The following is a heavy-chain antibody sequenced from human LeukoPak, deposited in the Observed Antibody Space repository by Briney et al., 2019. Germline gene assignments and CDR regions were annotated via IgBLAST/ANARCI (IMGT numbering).Heavy chain of an antibody. D-gene: IGHD6-13*01. J-gene: IGHJ4*02. Sequence: GGSLRLSCAASGFTVSANYMTWVRQAPGKGLEWLANIKQDGSDKYYVDSVKGRFTISRDNAKNSLYLQMNSLRAEDTAVYYCARPAIAGDFDYWGQGTLVTVSS. V-gene: IGHV3-7*01. CDR1: GFTVSANY. CDR3: ARPAIAGDFDY. CDR2: IKQDGSDK.